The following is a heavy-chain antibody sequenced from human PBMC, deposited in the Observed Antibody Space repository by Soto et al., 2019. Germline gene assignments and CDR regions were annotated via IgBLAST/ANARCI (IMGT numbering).Heavy chain of an antibody. V-gene: IGHV3-9*01. CDR3: ARGLSDVPSFLDY. J-gene: IGHJ4*02. CDR2: ISWNSGNI. Sequence: GGSLRLSCVASGFTFDDDVMHRVRQVPGKGLEWVSGISWNSGNIDYADSVKGRFTISRDNAMNSLYLQMNSLRPEDTALYYCARGLSDVPSFLDYRGQRTLVTVSS. D-gene: IGHD3-16*01. CDR1: GFTFDDDV.